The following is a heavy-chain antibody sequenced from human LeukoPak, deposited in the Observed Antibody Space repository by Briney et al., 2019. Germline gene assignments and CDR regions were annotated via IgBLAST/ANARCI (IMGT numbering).Heavy chain of an antibody. Sequence: ASVKVSCKASGGTFSSYAISWVRQAPGQGLEWMGGIIPIFGTANYAQKFQGRVTITTDESTSTAYMELSSLRSEDTAVYYCARGDLAAAGSYFDYWGQGTLVTVSS. CDR2: IIPIFGTA. CDR1: GGTFSSYA. V-gene: IGHV1-69*05. CDR3: ARGDLAAAGSYFDY. D-gene: IGHD6-13*01. J-gene: IGHJ4*02.